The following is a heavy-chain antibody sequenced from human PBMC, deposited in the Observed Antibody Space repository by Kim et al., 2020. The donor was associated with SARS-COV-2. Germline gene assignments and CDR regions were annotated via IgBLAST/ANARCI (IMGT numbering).Heavy chain of an antibody. V-gene: IGHV3-74*01. CDR3: ARAGDYDISGYYGFFHH. Sequence: SVKGRFTISRDNAKNTLYLQMSSLRPEDTAVYYCARAGDYDISGYYGFFHHWGQSALVTVSS. J-gene: IGHJ1*01. D-gene: IGHD3-22*01.